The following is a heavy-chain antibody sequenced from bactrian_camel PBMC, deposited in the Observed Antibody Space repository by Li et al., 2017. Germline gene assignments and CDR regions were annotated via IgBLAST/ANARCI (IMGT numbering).Heavy chain of an antibody. CDR3: AADHRGWYCDGGFGFSEYRY. J-gene: IGHJ4*01. D-gene: IGHD3*01. V-gene: IGHV3S53*01. CDR1: GDSDTINC. Sequence: VQLVESGGGSVQTGGSRTLSCLASGDSDTINCVAWFRQAPGKERETVARMTIGVGGGTKHYDDSVKGRFTISQGNEKNTMFLQMNSLEPEDSAMYYCAADHRGWYCDGGFGFSEYRYWGQGTQVTVS. CDR2: MTIGVGGGTK.